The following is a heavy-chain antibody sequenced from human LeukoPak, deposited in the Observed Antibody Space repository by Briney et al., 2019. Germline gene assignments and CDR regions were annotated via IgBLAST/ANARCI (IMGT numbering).Heavy chain of an antibody. CDR1: GGSISSYY. D-gene: IGHD3-22*01. J-gene: IGHJ1*01. CDR3: AGHDSSGTYFQH. CDR2: IYYSGST. V-gene: IGHV4-59*01. Sequence: SETLSLTCTVSGGSISSYYWSWIRQPPGKGLEWIGYIYYSGSTNYNPSLKSRVTISVDTSKNQFSLKLSSVTAADTAVYYCAGHDSSGTYFQHWGQGTLVTVSS.